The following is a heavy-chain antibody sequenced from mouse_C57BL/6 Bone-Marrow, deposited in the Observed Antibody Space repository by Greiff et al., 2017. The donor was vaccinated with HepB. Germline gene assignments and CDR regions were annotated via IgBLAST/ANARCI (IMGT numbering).Heavy chain of an antibody. Sequence: VQLQESGAELVRPGASVKLSCKASGYTFTSYCISWVKQRTGQGLEWIGEIYPRSGNTYYNEKFKGKATLTADKSSSTAYMELRSLTSEDSAVYVGARAGNCDDSYYYAVDYEYQGKAVTVTS. J-gene: IGHJ4*01. CDR2: IYPRSGNT. D-gene: IGHD2-13*01. V-gene: IGHV1-81*01. CDR1: GYTFTSYC. CDR3: ARAGNCDDSYYYAVDY.